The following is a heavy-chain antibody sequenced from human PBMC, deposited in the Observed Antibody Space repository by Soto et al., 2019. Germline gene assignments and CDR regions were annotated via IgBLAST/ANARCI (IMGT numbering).Heavy chain of an antibody. CDR1: RYTFTDYY. V-gene: IGHV1-2*02. CDR3: ERAGLTTLELATTY. Sequence: QVQLVQSGAEVKKPGASVKVSCKASRYTFTDYYMHWVRQSPGQGLEWMGWIHPNSGVTKFPQKFQGRVIMTRDTYISTVYMELSRLTSDDTAVYYCERAGLTTLELATTYWGQGTLVTVSS. D-gene: IGHD5-12*01. J-gene: IGHJ4*02. CDR2: IHPNSGVT.